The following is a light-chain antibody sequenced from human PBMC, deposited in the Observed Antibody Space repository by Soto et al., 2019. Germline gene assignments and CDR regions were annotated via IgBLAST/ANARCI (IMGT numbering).Light chain of an antibody. V-gene: IGKV3D-20*01. J-gene: IGKJ1*01. CDR3: QQYGSSPWT. CDR1: QSVSSNY. CDR2: DAS. Sequence: IVLTHSPATLSLSPWERAALSCVSSQSVSSNYLAWYQQKPGLAPRLLISDASRRATGIPGRFSGSGSGADFILSISRLEPEDFAVYYCQQYGSSPWTFGQGTKVDIK.